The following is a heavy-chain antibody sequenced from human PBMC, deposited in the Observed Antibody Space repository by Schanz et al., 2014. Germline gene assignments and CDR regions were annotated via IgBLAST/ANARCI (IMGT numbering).Heavy chain of an antibody. D-gene: IGHD2-8*01. CDR3: ARNVLGTGRAFDL. CDR1: GYTFTSYG. CDR2: ISVYYGNT. Sequence: QVQLVQSAPEVKKPGASVKVSCKASGYTFTSYGIRWVRQAPGQGLEWMGWISVYYGNTEYAQRLQDRVTMTTDTATNTAYMDLRSLKSDDTAVYYCARNVLGTGRAFDLWGQGTLVTVSS. J-gene: IGHJ3*01. V-gene: IGHV1-18*04.